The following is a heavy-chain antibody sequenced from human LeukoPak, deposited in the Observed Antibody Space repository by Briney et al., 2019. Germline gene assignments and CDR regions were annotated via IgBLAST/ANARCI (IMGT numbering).Heavy chain of an antibody. V-gene: IGHV3-66*01. Sequence: PGGSLRLSCAASGFTVSSNYMSWVRQAPGKGLEWVSVIYSGGSTYYADSVKGRFTISRDNSKNTLYLQMNSLRAEDTAVYYCARDIVIVGATGDYFDYWGQGTLVTVSS. CDR3: ARDIVIVGATGDYFDY. J-gene: IGHJ4*02. CDR2: IYSGGST. D-gene: IGHD1-26*01. CDR1: GFTVSSNY.